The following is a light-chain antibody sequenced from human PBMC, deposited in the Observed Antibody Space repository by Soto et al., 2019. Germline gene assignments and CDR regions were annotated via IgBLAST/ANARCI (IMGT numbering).Light chain of an antibody. CDR2: GAS. CDR3: HQYGSSPQT. V-gene: IGKV3-20*01. Sequence: EIVLTQSPGTLSLSPGERATLSCRASQSVSSSYLAWYQQKPGQAPRLLIYGASGRVTGIPDRFTGSGSGTDFTLTISRLEPEDFAVFYCHQYGSSPQTFGQGTKVDIK. CDR1: QSVSSSY. J-gene: IGKJ1*01.